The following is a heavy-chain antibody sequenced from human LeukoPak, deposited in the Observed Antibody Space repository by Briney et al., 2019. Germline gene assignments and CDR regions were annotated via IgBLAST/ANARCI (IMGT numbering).Heavy chain of an antibody. D-gene: IGHD5-24*01. CDR1: GFPVMNNH. J-gene: IGHJ5*02. V-gene: IGHV3-53*04. CDR2: IDSRDNT. Sequence: GGSLRLSCAASGFPVMNNHMSWVRQAPGKGLEWVSVIDSRDNTYHADSVKGRFTISRHTSKNTLYLQMNSLRAEDTAVYYCARESTPLRGAFDPWGPGTLVTVSS. CDR3: ARESTPLRGAFDP.